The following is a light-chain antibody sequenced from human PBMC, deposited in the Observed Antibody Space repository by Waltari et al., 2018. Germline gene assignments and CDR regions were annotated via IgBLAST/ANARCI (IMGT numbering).Light chain of an antibody. Sequence: EIVLTQSPATLSLSPGEGATLSCRASQDANIYLAWYQQRPGQTPRLLIYAASNRATGSPARFSGSGSGTDIPRTSSSLEPEDFAVYYCQQRRYWPMTFGQGTRLEIK. CDR1: QDANIY. CDR2: AAS. V-gene: IGKV3-11*01. CDR3: QQRRYWPMT. J-gene: IGKJ5*01.